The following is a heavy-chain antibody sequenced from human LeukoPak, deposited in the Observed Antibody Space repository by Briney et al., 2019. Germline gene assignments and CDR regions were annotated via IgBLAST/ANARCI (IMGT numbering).Heavy chain of an antibody. CDR3: ARGPPIWFGERSVYQYGMDV. V-gene: IGHV3-11*05. CDR1: GFTFSDYY. J-gene: IGHJ6*02. Sequence: PGGSLRLSCAASGFTFSDYYMTWIRQAPGKGLEWVSYISSSSTYTNYADSVKGLFTISRDNSRNSLSLQMNSLRVEDTAVYYCARGPPIWFGERSVYQYGMDVWGQGTTVTVSS. CDR2: ISSSSTYT. D-gene: IGHD3-10*01.